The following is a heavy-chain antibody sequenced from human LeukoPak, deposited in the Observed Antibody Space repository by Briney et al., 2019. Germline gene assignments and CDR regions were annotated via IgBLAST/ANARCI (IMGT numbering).Heavy chain of an antibody. CDR2: INPNSGGT. J-gene: IGHJ4*02. D-gene: IGHD4-11*01. CDR1: GYTFTGHY. CDR3: ARDHDYSNHDFEY. Sequence: GASVKVSCKASGYTFTGHYIHWVRQAPGQGLEWMGRINPNSGGTNYAQKFQGRVTMTRDTSTSTAYMELSGLKYDDAAVYYCARDHDYSNHDFEYWGQGTLVTVSS. V-gene: IGHV1-2*06.